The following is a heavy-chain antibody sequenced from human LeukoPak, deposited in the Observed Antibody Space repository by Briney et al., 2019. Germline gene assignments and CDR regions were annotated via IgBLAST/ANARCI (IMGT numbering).Heavy chain of an antibody. Sequence: PGGSLRLSCAASGFTFSDHYMDWVRQAPGKGLEWVGRTRNKANSYTTEYAASVKGRFTISRDDSKNSLYLQMNSLNTEDTAVYYCAKMVHTEQWLVPFDYWGQGTLVTVSS. V-gene: IGHV3-72*01. CDR3: AKMVHTEQWLVPFDY. J-gene: IGHJ4*02. D-gene: IGHD6-19*01. CDR1: GFTFSDHY. CDR2: TRNKANSYTT.